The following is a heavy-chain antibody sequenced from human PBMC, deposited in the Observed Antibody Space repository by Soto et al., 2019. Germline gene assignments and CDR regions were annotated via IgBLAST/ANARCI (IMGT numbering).Heavy chain of an antibody. CDR2: ISGDGSST. Sequence: PGGSLRLSCAASGFTFSSDWMHWVRQAPGKGLVWVSRISGDGSSTTYADSVKGRFIISRDNAKNTLYLQMNSLRAEDTAVYYCTRPRYDGSGTPFDHWGQGTLVTVSS. CDR1: GFTFSSDW. J-gene: IGHJ4*02. V-gene: IGHV3-74*01. D-gene: IGHD3-22*01. CDR3: TRPRYDGSGTPFDH.